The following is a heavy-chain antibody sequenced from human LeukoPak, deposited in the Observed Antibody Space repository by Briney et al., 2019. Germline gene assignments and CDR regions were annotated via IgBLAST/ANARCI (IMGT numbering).Heavy chain of an antibody. CDR2: IYSGGST. CDR1: GFTVSSNY. D-gene: IGHD6-13*01. V-gene: IGHV3-66*04. J-gene: IGHJ4*02. CDR3: ARLYSSSWYRLDY. Sequence: GSLRLSCAASGFTVSSNYMSWVRQAPGKGLEWVSVIYSGGSTYYADSMKGRFTISRDNSKNTLYLQMNSLRAEDTAVYYCARLYSSSWYRLDYWGQGTLVTVSS.